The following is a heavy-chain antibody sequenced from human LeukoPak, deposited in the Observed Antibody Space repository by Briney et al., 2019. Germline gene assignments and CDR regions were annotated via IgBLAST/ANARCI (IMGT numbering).Heavy chain of an antibody. Sequence: SETLSLTCTVSGVSISSYYWSWIRQPPGKGLEWIGYIYYSGSTNYNPSLKSRVTISVDTSKKQFSLKLSSVTAADTAVYYCAGGEYSSSWTSMDVWGQGTTVTVSS. J-gene: IGHJ6*02. V-gene: IGHV4-59*08. CDR1: GVSISSYY. CDR2: IYYSGST. D-gene: IGHD6-13*01. CDR3: AGGEYSSSWTSMDV.